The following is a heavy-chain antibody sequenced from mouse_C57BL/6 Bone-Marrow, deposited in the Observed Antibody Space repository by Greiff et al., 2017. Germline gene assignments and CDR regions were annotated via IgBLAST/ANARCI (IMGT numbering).Heavy chain of an antibody. D-gene: IGHD1-1*02. J-gene: IGHJ2*01. CDR2: INPSSGYT. CDR1: GYTFTSYW. CDR3: ARISTGTDY. V-gene: IGHV1-7*01. Sequence: VQLQQSGAELAKPGASVKLSCKASGYTFTSYWMHWVKQRPGQGLEWIGYINPSSGYTKYNQKFKDKATLTADESSSTAYMQLSSLTYEDSEVYYGARISTGTDYWGQGTTRTVSS.